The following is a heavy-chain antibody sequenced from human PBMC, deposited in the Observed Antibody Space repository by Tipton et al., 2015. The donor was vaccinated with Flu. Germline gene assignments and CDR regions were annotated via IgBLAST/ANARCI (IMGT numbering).Heavy chain of an antibody. CDR2: IYYSGST. D-gene: IGHD3-22*01. V-gene: IGHV4-59*13. CDR1: GGSISSYY. Sequence: TLSLTCTVSGGSISSYYWSWIRQPPGKGLEWIGYIYYSGSTNYNPSLKSRVTISVDTSKNQFSLKLSSVTAADTAVYYCARTGNYYDSSGPLDYWGQGTLVTVSS. J-gene: IGHJ4*02. CDR3: ARTGNYYDSSGPLDY.